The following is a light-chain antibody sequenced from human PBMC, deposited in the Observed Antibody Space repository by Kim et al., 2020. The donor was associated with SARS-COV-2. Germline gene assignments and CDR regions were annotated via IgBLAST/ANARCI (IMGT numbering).Light chain of an antibody. CDR1: NIGIKK. CDR2: RDS. Sequence: VALGHTARLTCGGNNIGIKKVHWYQQRPGQAPVLVIYRDSNRPSGIPERFSCSNSGNTATLTISRAQAGDEADYYCQVWDSSTYVFGTGTKVTVL. CDR3: QVWDSSTYV. V-gene: IGLV3-9*01. J-gene: IGLJ1*01.